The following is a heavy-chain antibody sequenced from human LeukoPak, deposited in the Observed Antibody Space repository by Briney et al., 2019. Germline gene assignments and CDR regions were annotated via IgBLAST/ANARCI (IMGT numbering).Heavy chain of an antibody. J-gene: IGHJ4*02. CDR1: GFTFNSYS. V-gene: IGHV3-21*01. Sequence: GGSLRLSCAASGFTFNSYSMNWVRQAPGKGLEWVSSISSSSTYIYYADSVKGRFTISRDNAKNSLYLQMNSLRAEDTAVYYCAKDLNRGLPDYWGQGTLVTVSS. CDR2: ISSSSTYI. D-gene: IGHD2-21*01. CDR3: AKDLNRGLPDY.